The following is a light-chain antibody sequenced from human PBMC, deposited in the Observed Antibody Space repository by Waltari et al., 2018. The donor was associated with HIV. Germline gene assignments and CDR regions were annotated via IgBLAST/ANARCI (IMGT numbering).Light chain of an antibody. CDR1: SGSIASTY. V-gene: IGLV6-57*03. CDR3: QSFDTNNHWV. J-gene: IGLJ3*02. Sequence: NFMLTQPHSVSESPEKTVTISCTRTSGSIASTYVQWFQQRPGNAPTTILYEDYQRPSAVPDRFSGTLDESSNSAALTISGVKTEDEADYYCQSFDTNNHWVFGGGTRLTVL. CDR2: EDY.